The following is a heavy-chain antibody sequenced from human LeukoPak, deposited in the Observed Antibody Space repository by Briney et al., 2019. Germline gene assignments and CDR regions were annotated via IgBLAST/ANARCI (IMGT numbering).Heavy chain of an antibody. V-gene: IGHV4-34*01. CDR1: GGSFSGYY. CDR3: ARDRRVGNSGSYSRWFDP. CDR2: INHSGST. D-gene: IGHD1-26*01. J-gene: IGHJ5*02. Sequence: PSETLSLTCAVYGGSFSGYYWSWIRQPPGKGLEWIGEINHSGSTNYNPSLKSRVTISVDTSKNQFSLKLSSVTAADTAVYYCARDRRVGNSGSYSRWFDPWGQGTLVTVSS.